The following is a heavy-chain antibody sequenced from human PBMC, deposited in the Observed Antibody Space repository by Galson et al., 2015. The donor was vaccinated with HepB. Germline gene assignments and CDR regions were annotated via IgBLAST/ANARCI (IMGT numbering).Heavy chain of an antibody. CDR1: GFTFSNYW. D-gene: IGHD6-13*01. J-gene: IGHJ3*02. V-gene: IGHV3-7*03. CDR2: IKQDGSEK. Sequence: SLRLSCAASGFTFSNYWMTWVRQAPGKGLEWVANIKQDGSEKYYVDSVKGRFTISRDNAKNSLYLQINSLRGEDTAVYYCARDRGSSNWFVVGAFDIWGQGTMLTVSS. CDR3: ARDRGSSNWFVVGAFDI.